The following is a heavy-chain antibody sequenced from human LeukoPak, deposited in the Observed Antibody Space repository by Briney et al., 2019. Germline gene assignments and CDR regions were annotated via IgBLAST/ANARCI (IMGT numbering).Heavy chain of an antibody. D-gene: IGHD3-22*01. CDR3: AHITRIVRTFDY. J-gene: IGHJ4*02. CDR1: GFTFSSYA. Sequence: GGSLRLSCAASGFTFSSYAMSWVRQAPGKGLEWVSDISGSGGSTYYADSVKGRFTISRDNSKNTLYLQMNSLRAEDTAVYYCAHITRIVRTFDYWGQGNLVTVSS. V-gene: IGHV3-23*01. CDR2: ISGSGGST.